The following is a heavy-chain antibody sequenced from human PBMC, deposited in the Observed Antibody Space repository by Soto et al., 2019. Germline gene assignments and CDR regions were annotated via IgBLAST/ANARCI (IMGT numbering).Heavy chain of an antibody. CDR2: IYPGDSDT. J-gene: IGHJ4*02. V-gene: IGHV5-51*01. CDR3: ARQDGSALYYFDY. D-gene: IGHD6-19*01. CDR1: GYTFTSYW. Sequence: ESLKISCKGSGYTFTSYWIAWVRQMPGKGLEWMGIIYPGDSDTRYSPSFQGQVSISADKSISTAYLQWSSLKASDTAMYYCARQDGSALYYFDYWGQGTLVTVSS.